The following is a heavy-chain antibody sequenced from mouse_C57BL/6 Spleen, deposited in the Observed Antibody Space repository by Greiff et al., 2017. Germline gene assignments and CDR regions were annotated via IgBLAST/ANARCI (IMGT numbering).Heavy chain of an antibody. CDR2: IYPGDGDT. CDR3: ARGGFLFDY. Sequence: QVQLQQSGPELVKPGASVKISCKASGYAFSSSWMNWVKQRPGKGLEWIGRIYPGDGDTNYNGKFKGKATLTADKSSSTAYMQLSSLTSEDSAVYFCARGGFLFDYWGQGTTLTVSS. V-gene: IGHV1-82*01. J-gene: IGHJ2*01. CDR1: GYAFSSSW.